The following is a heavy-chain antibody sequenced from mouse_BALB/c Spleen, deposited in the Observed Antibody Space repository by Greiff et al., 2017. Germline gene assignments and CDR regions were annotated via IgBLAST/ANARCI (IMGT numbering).Heavy chain of an antibody. Sequence: EVMLVESGGGLVKPGGSLKLSCAASGFTFSSYAMSWVRQTPEKRLEWVASISSGGSTYYPDSVKGRFTISRDNARNILYLQMSSLGSEDTAMYYCASAYGYFDYWGQGTTLTVSS. D-gene: IGHD1-1*01. CDR3: ASAYGYFDY. CDR2: ISSGGST. V-gene: IGHV5-6-5*01. J-gene: IGHJ2*01. CDR1: GFTFSSYA.